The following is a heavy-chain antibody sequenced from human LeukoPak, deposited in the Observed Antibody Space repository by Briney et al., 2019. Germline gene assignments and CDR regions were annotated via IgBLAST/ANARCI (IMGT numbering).Heavy chain of an antibody. Sequence: GGSLRLSCAASGFTFSSYAMSWVRQAPGKGLEWVSAISGSGGSTYYADSVKGRVTISRDNSKNTLYLQMNSLRAEDTAVYYCAKTGRDYGDYTGRPHWFDPWGQGTLVTVSS. CDR1: GFTFSSYA. V-gene: IGHV3-23*01. D-gene: IGHD4-17*01. CDR2: ISGSGGST. CDR3: AKTGRDYGDYTGRPHWFDP. J-gene: IGHJ5*02.